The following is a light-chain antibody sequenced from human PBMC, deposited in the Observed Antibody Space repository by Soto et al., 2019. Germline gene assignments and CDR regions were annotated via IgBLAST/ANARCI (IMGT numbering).Light chain of an antibody. CDR3: QQRSNWPRT. CDR2: DAS. J-gene: IGKJ2*01. V-gene: IGKV3-11*01. CDR1: QSVSSY. Sequence: EIVLTQSPATLSLSPGERATLSCRASQSVSSYLAWYQQKLGQAPRLLIYDASNRATGIQARFSGSGSGTDFTLTISSLEPEDFAVYYCQQRSNWPRTFGQGTKLEIK.